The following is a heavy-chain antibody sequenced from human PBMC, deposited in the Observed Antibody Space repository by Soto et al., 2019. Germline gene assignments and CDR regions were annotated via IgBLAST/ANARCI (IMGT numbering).Heavy chain of an antibody. CDR3: ARVEGSWPRGWGAMDSWEDSYYYYYMDV. D-gene: IGHD3-16*01. V-gene: IGHV1-18*01. Sequence: ASVKVSCKASGYTFTSYGISWVRQAPGQGLEWMGWISAYNGNTNYAQKLQGRVTMTTDTSTSTAYMELRSLRSDDTAVYYCARVEGSWPRGWGAMDSWEDSYYYYYMDVWGKGTTVTVSS. CDR2: ISAYNGNT. J-gene: IGHJ6*03. CDR1: GYTFTSYG.